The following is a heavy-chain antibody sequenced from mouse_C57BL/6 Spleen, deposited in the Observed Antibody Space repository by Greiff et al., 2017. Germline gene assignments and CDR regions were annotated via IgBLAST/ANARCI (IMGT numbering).Heavy chain of an antibody. J-gene: IGHJ1*03. Sequence: VQLQQSGAELVKPGASVKISCKASGYAFSSYWMNWVKHRPGKGLEWIGQIYPGDGDTNYNGKFKGKATLTADKSSSTAYMQLSSLTSEDSAVYFCARERQLRLRYFDVWGTGTTVTVSS. CDR1: GYAFSSYW. D-gene: IGHD3-2*02. CDR2: IYPGDGDT. CDR3: ARERQLRLRYFDV. V-gene: IGHV1-80*01.